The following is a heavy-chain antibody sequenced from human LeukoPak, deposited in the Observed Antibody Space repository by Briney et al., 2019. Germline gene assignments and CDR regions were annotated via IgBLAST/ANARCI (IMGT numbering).Heavy chain of an antibody. CDR1: GFTFSNYA. CDR2: IGGGGSTT. J-gene: IGHJ4*02. CDR3: TNGYCTGGLCHRCFDY. D-gene: IGHD2-8*02. V-gene: IGHV3-23*01. Sequence: GGSLRLSCAASGFTFSNYAMRWVRQAPGKGLEWVSSIGGGGSTTYYADSVKGRFTISRANSKNTLYLQMNGLRAEDTAVYYCTNGYCTGGLCHRCFDYWGQGALVTVSS.